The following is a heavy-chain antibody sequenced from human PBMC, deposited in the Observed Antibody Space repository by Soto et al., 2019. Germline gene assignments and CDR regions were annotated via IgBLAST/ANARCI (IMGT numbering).Heavy chain of an antibody. CDR3: ARDHDGRGGYSSN. CDR2: IYYSGST. J-gene: IGHJ4*02. CDR1: GGSISSGGYY. D-gene: IGHD5-18*01. Sequence: QVQLQESGPGLVKPSQTLSLTCTVSGGSISSGGYYWSWIRQHPGKGLEWIGYIYYSGSTYYNPYLKSRVTISVDTSKHQFSLKLSSVTAADTAVYYCARDHDGRGGYSSNWGQGTLVTVSS. V-gene: IGHV4-31*03.